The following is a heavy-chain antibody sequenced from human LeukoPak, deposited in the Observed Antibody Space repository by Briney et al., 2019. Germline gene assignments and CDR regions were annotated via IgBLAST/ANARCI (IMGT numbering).Heavy chain of an antibody. V-gene: IGHV4-34*01. D-gene: IGHD3-3*01. CDR2: INHSGST. J-gene: IGHJ4*02. Sequence: SETLSLTCAVYGGSFSGYYWSWIRQPPGKGLEWIGEINHSGSTNYNPSLKSRVTISVDTSKNQFSLKLSSVTAADTAVYYCARGRVEKKYYDFWSGYYTCYFDYWGQGTLVTVSS. CDR3: ARGRVEKKYYDFWSGYYTCYFDY. CDR1: GGSFSGYY.